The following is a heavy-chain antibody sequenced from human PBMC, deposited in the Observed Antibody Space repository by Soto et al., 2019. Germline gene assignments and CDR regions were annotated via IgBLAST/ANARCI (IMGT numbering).Heavy chain of an antibody. J-gene: IGHJ6*02. D-gene: IGHD3-10*01. CDR2: INPKFGDT. V-gene: IGHV1-2*02. Sequence: QVQLVQSGAEVKEPGDSVRVSCEASGYTFTAYYIHWVRQAPGQGLEWMGWINPKFGDTTYAQDFQGRVSMTRDMSISTVYMELSRLTSDDTAIYYCARNLDYYYGPGSGNGNGFWGQGTTVTVFS. CDR3: ARNLDYYYGPGSGNGNGF. CDR1: GYTFTAYY.